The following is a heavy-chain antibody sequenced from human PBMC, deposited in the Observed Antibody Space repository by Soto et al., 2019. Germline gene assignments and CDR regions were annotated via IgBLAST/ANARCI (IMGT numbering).Heavy chain of an antibody. V-gene: IGHV4-39*01. CDR2: IYYSGRT. CDR3: ARQRTTVVTQAYFDH. D-gene: IGHD2-21*02. J-gene: IGHJ4*02. CDR1: GESISSSCYY. Sequence: ETLSLTCIVSGESISSSCYYWGWIRQPPGRGLEWIGSIYYSGRTYYNPSFKSRVTISIDTSKNQFSLKLSSVTATDTAVYYCARQRTTVVTQAYFDHWGQGAMVTVSS.